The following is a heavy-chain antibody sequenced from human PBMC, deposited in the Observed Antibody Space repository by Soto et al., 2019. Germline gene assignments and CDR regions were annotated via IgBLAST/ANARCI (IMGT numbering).Heavy chain of an antibody. CDR3: ARTTAVPNTLRSRSFFHH. Sequence: SETLSLTCSVSGGAVSNKTYYWSWIRQPPGKRLEWIGYVYYSGTTNYNPSLKSRVTISVDLSKNQFSLRLSSVTTADTALYYCARTTAVPNTLRSRSFFHHCGQGTLVTVSS. CDR2: VYYSGTT. J-gene: IGHJ4*02. V-gene: IGHV4-61*01. CDR1: GGAVSNKTYY. D-gene: IGHD1-26*01.